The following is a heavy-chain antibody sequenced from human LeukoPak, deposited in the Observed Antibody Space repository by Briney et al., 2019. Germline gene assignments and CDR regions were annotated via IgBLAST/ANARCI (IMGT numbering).Heavy chain of an antibody. CDR1: GGSISSSSYY. CDR3: ARQGGRSGSYSNWFVP. CDR2: IYYSGST. V-gene: IGHV4-39*01. J-gene: IGHJ5*02. Sequence: SETLGLICTVSGGSISSSSYYWGWIRQPPGKGLEWIGSIYYSGSTYYNPSLKSRVTISVDTSKNQFSLKLSSVTAADTAVYYCARQGGRSGSYSNWFVPWGQGTLVTVSS. D-gene: IGHD3-10*01.